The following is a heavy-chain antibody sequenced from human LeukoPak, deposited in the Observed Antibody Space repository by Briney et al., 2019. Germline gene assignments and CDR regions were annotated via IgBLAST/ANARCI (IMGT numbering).Heavy chain of an antibody. CDR2: IYTSGST. V-gene: IGHV4-4*07. J-gene: IGHJ5*02. CDR3: ARGGGRYCSGGSCPRNNPLLIGWFDP. D-gene: IGHD2-15*01. Sequence: PSETLSLTCTVSGGSISSYYWSWIRQPAGKGLEWIGRIYTSGSTNYNPSLKSRVTMSVDTSKNQFSLKLSSVTAADTAVYYCARGGGRYCSGGSCPRNNPLLIGWFDPWGRGTLVTVSS. CDR1: GGSISSYY.